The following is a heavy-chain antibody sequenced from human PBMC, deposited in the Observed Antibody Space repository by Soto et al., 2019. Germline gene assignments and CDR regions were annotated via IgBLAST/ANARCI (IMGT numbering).Heavy chain of an antibody. J-gene: IGHJ4*02. D-gene: IGHD3-22*01. CDR1: GFTFSGSA. CDR2: IRSKANSYAT. CDR3: TTYYSDSSRYYSFDY. V-gene: IGHV3-73*01. Sequence: PGGSLRLSCAASGFTFSGSAMHWVRQASGKGLEWVGRIRSKANSYATAYAASVKGRFTISRDDSKNTAYLQMNSLKTEDTAVYYCTTYYSDSSRYYSFDYWGQGTLVTVSS.